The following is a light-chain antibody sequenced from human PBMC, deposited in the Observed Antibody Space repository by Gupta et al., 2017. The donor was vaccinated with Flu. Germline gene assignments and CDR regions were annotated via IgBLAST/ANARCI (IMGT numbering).Light chain of an antibody. J-gene: IGKJ1*01. CDR1: QSDSSNY. CDR3: QQYYRPPWT. Sequence: IVLTQSPGTLSLSPGERAALSCRASQSDSSNYLAWYQQKPGQAPRLLVYGASRRATGIPDRFSGSGSGTDLTLTISRLEPEDFAVYYCQQYYRPPWTFGQGTTVEVK. V-gene: IGKV3-20*01. CDR2: GAS.